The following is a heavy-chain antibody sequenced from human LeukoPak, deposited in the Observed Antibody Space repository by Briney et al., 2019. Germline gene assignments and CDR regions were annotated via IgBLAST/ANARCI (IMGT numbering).Heavy chain of an antibody. CDR1: GYTLTELS. Sequence: EASVKVSCKVSGYTLTELSIHWVRQAPGKGLEWMGGFDPEDGETIYAQKFQGRVTMTEDTSTDTAYMELSSLRSEDTAVYYCATDRGDYYGSGRGWFDPWGQGTLVTVSS. V-gene: IGHV1-24*01. J-gene: IGHJ5*02. CDR3: ATDRGDYYGSGRGWFDP. CDR2: FDPEDGET. D-gene: IGHD3-10*01.